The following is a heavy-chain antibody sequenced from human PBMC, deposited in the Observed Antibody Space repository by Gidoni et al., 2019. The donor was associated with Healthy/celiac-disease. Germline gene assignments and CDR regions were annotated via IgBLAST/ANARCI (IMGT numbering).Heavy chain of an antibody. CDR2: IWYDGSNK. V-gene: IGHV3-33*01. Sequence: QVQLVESGGGVVQPGRSLRLSCAASGFTFSSYGMHWVRQAPGKGLEWVAVIWYDGSNKYYADSVKGRFTISRDNSKNTLYLQMNSLRAEDTAVYYCARARSAGGEYYGMDVWGQGTTVTVSS. J-gene: IGHJ6*02. CDR1: GFTFSSYG. CDR3: ARARSAGGEYYGMDV. D-gene: IGHD2-21*01.